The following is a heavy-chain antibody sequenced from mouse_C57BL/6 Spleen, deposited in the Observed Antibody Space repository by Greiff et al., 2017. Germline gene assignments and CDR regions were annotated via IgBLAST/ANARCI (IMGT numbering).Heavy chain of an antibody. J-gene: IGHJ1*03. CDR2: IYPRDGST. Sequence: VQRVESGPELVKPGASVKLSCKASGYTFTSYDINWVKQRPGQGLEWIGWIYPRDGSTKYNEKFKGKATLTVDTSSSTAYMELHSLTSEDSAVYFCARDTTVVADWYFDVWGTGTTVTVSS. CDR3: ARDTTVVADWYFDV. CDR1: GYTFTSYD. D-gene: IGHD1-1*01. V-gene: IGHV1-85*01.